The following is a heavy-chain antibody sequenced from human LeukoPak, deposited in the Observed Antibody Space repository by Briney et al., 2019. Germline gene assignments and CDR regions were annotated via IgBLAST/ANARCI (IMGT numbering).Heavy chain of an antibody. CDR2: INPNSGGT. CDR1: GYTFTDYY. D-gene: IGHD1-14*01. CDR3: ARVSSEPMGATDY. J-gene: IGHJ4*02. Sequence: ASVKVSCKASGYTFTDYYIHWVRQAPGQGLEWMGWINPNSGGTNYAEKFQGRVTMIRGTSISTAYMELSRLRSDDTAVYYCARVSSEPMGATDYWGQGTLVTVSS. V-gene: IGHV1-2*02.